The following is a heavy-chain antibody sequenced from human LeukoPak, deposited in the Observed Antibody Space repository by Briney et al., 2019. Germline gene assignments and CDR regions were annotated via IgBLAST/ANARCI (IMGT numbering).Heavy chain of an antibody. V-gene: IGHV4-34*01. CDR2: INHRGST. J-gene: IGHJ6*02. D-gene: IGHD6-13*01. Sequence: SETLSLTCAVYGGSFSGYYWSWIRQPPGKGLEWIGEINHRGSTNYNPSLKSRVTISVDTSTNQFSLKLSSVTGASPALFYCAEGPNVYAAAGDYYYYGLDVWGQGTTVTVSS. CDR3: AEGPNVYAAAGDYYYYGLDV. CDR1: GGSFSGYY.